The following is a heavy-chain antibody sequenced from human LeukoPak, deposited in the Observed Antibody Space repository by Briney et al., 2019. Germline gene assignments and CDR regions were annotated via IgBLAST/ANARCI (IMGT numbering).Heavy chain of an antibody. Sequence: SGGSLRLSCAASGFTLSTYNMNWVRQAPGKGLEWVSSISSSSSYIYYADSVKGRFTISRDNAKNSLYLQMSSLRAEDTAVYYCARDLLGYNYHYMDVWGKGTTVTVSS. V-gene: IGHV3-21*01. CDR1: GFTLSTYN. CDR3: ARDLLGYNYHYMDV. CDR2: ISSSSSYI. D-gene: IGHD3-16*02. J-gene: IGHJ6*03.